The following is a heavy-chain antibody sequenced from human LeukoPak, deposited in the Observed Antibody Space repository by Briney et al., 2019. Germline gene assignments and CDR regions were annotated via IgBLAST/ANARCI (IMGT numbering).Heavy chain of an antibody. Sequence: GGSLRLSCAASGFTVSSNCMSWVRQAPGKGLEWVSVIYSGGSTYYADSVKGRFTISRDNSKNTLCLQMNSLRAEDTAVYYCARGYGSSWPFDYWGQGTLVTVSS. CDR2: IYSGGST. CDR1: GFTVSSNC. CDR3: ARGYGSSWPFDY. V-gene: IGHV3-53*01. D-gene: IGHD6-13*01. J-gene: IGHJ4*02.